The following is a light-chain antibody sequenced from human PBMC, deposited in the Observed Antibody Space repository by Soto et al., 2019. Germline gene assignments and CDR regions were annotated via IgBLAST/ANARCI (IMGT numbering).Light chain of an antibody. CDR3: QQYNSAPLT. J-gene: IGKJ4*01. CDR2: AAS. V-gene: IGKV1-27*01. CDR1: QDIANY. Sequence: DIQMTQSPSSLSASVGDRVTITCRASQDIANYLAWYQQKPGKVPKLLIYAASTLQSGVPSRFSGSGSGTDFTLTISSLQPEDVATYYCQQYNSAPLTFGGGTKVEIK.